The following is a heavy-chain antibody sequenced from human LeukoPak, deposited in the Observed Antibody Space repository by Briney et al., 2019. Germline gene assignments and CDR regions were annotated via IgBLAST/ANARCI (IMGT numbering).Heavy chain of an antibody. CDR3: AKDRGSGSGSYTWGIFDC. CDR1: GFTVSSNY. J-gene: IGHJ4*02. V-gene: IGHV3-23*01. D-gene: IGHD3-10*01. CDR2: ISDSGSST. Sequence: GGSLRLSCAASGFTVSSNYMSWVRQAPGKGLEWVSGISDSGSSTVYADSVKGRFTISRDNSKNTLYLQMNILRAEDTAVYYCAKDRGSGSGSYTWGIFDCWGQGTLVTVSS.